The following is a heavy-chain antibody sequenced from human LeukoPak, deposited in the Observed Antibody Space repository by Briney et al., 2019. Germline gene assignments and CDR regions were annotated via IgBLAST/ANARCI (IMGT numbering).Heavy chain of an antibody. Sequence: GGSLRLSCAASGFTVSSNYMSWVRQAPGKGLEWVSVIYSGGSTYYADSVKGRFTISRDNSKNTLYLQMNSLRAEDTAVYYCARPAEFPPRVAYYYYGMDVWGQGTTVTVSS. J-gene: IGHJ6*02. CDR2: IYSGGST. V-gene: IGHV3-66*04. D-gene: IGHD3-3*01. CDR1: GFTVSSNY. CDR3: ARPAEFPPRVAYYYYGMDV.